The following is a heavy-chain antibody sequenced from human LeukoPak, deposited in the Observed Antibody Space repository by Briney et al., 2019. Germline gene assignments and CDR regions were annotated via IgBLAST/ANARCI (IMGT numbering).Heavy chain of an antibody. V-gene: IGHV4-59*01. J-gene: IGHJ5*02. CDR2: IYYSGST. CDR1: GGSISSYY. D-gene: IGHD3-22*01. Sequence: PSETLSLTCTVSGGSISSYYWSWIRQPPGKGLEWIGYIYYSGSTNYNPSLKSRVTISVETSKHQFSLKLSSVTAADTAVYYCARESYYDSSGYYFRWFDPWGQGTLVTVSS. CDR3: ARESYYDSSGYYFRWFDP.